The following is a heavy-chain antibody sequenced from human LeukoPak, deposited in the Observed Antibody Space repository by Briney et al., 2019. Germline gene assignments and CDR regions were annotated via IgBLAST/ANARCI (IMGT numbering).Heavy chain of an antibody. V-gene: IGHV3-74*01. D-gene: IGHD3-22*01. CDR2: INSDGSGT. CDR1: GFTFSSYW. Sequence: QTGGSLRLSGAASGFTFSSYWMHWVRQAPGKGLVWVSLINSDGSGTGYADSVKGRFTISRDNAKNTLYLQMNSLRAEDTAVYYCASHYYDSSGYYLNPDYWGQGTLVTVSS. J-gene: IGHJ4*02. CDR3: ASHYYDSSGYYLNPDY.